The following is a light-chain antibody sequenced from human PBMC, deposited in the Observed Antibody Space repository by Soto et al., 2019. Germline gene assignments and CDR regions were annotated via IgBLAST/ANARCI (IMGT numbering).Light chain of an antibody. CDR2: DAS. Sequence: DIQMTQSPSTLSASVGDRVTITCRASQSISSWLAWYQQQPGKAPKLLIYDASSLESGVPARFSGSGSGTEFTLTINSLQPDDFATYYCQQYNSYDPFGQGPKLEIK. V-gene: IGKV1-5*01. CDR3: QQYNSYDP. CDR1: QSISSW. J-gene: IGKJ2*01.